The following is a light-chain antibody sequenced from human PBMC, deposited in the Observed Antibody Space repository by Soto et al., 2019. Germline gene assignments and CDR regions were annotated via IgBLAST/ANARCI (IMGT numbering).Light chain of an antibody. Sequence: QSALTQPASVSGSPGQPITISCTGTSSDVGGYNYVSWYQQHPGKAPKLMIYEVSNRPSGVSNRFSGSKSGNTASLNISGLQAEDEAEYYCSSYTSSSTLDVFGTGTKVTVL. CDR3: SSYTSSSTLDV. J-gene: IGLJ1*01. V-gene: IGLV2-14*01. CDR2: EVS. CDR1: SSDVGGYNY.